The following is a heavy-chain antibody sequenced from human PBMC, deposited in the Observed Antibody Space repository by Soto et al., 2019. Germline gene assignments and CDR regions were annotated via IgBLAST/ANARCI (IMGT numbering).Heavy chain of an antibody. J-gene: IGHJ4*02. D-gene: IGHD3-16*02. CDR1: GFKFSDYW. V-gene: IGHV3-7*03. Sequence: DVQLVESGGGWVQPGRSLRLSCAASGFKFSDYWTSWVRQAPGKGLEWVGNIKHDTSEAHYADSVKGRFTITRDNIKNFLFLQMRDLRADDTASYYCARDGLLFSGPYRPSRFDYWGLGALVTVSS. CDR2: IKHDTSEA. CDR3: ARDGLLFSGPYRPSRFDY.